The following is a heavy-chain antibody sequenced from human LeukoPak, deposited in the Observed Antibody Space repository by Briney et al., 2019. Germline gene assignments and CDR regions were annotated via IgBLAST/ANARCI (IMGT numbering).Heavy chain of an antibody. CDR2: INHSGST. CDR3: ARPYCGGDCHFDY. D-gene: IGHD2-21*02. CDR1: GGSFSGYY. Sequence: SETLSLTCAVYGGSFSGYYWSWIRQPPGKGLEWIGEINHSGSTSYNPSLKSRVTISVDTSKNQFSLKLSSVTAADTAVYYCARPYCGGDCHFDYWGQGTLVTVSS. V-gene: IGHV4-34*01. J-gene: IGHJ4*02.